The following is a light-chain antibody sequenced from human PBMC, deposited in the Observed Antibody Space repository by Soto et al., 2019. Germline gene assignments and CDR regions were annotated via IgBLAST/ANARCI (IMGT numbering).Light chain of an antibody. CDR2: GAS. J-gene: IGKJ1*01. CDR1: QSVSGSY. CDR3: QHYGSFPLT. V-gene: IGKV3-20*01. Sequence: EIVLTQSPGTLSSSLGERATLSCRASQSVSGSYLAWYQQTPGHAPMLLIYGASSRATGLPDRFSGSGSGTEFTLTISSLEPDDFAVYYCQHYGSFPLTFGEGTKVEIK.